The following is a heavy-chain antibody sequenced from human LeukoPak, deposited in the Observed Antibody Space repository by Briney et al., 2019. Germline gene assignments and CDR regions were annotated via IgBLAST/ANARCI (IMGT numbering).Heavy chain of an antibody. CDR2: ISYDGSNK. D-gene: IGHD6-19*01. CDR3: AKDHIAVAGTTQQF. V-gene: IGHV3-30*18. Sequence: PGGSLRLSCAASGFTFSSYGMHWVRQAPGKGLEWVAVISYDGSNKYYADSVKGRFTISRDNSKNTLYLQMNSLRAEDMAVYYCAKDHIAVAGTTQQFWGQGTLVTVSS. J-gene: IGHJ4*02. CDR1: GFTFSSYG.